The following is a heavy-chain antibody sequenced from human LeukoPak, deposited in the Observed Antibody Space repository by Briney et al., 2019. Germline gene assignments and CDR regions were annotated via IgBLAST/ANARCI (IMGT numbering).Heavy chain of an antibody. CDR2: ISYDGSNK. CDR3: AHIGTDY. CDR1: GFTFSSYG. V-gene: IGHV3-30*03. J-gene: IGHJ4*02. D-gene: IGHD3-10*01. Sequence: GGSLRLSCAASGFTFSSYGMHWVRQAPGKGLEWVAVISYDGSNKYYADSVKGRFTISRDNSKNTLYLQMNSLRAADTAVYYCAHIGTDYWGQGTLVTVSS.